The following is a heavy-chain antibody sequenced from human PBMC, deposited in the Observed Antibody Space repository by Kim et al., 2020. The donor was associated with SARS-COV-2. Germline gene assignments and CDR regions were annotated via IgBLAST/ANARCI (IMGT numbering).Heavy chain of an antibody. D-gene: IGHD1-26*01. V-gene: IGHV1-69*01. J-gene: IGHJ6*02. Sequence: QKFTGRGTMTADESTSTAYMELSSLRSEDTAVYYCARVVGATFYYYGMDVWGQGTTVTVSS. CDR3: ARVVGATFYYYGMDV.